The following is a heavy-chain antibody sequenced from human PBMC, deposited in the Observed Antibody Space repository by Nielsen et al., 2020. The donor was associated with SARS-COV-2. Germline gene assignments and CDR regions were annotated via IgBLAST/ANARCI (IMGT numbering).Heavy chain of an antibody. V-gene: IGHV3-21*01. D-gene: IGHD6-13*01. CDR2: ISSSSSYI. CDR1: GFTFSSCS. Sequence: GESLKISCAASGFTFSSCSMNWVRQAPGKGLEWVSSISSSSSYIYYADSVKGRFTISRDNAKNSLYLQMNSLRAEDTAVYYCARDGGSSWYGGWFDPWGQGTLVTVSS. J-gene: IGHJ5*02. CDR3: ARDGGSSWYGGWFDP.